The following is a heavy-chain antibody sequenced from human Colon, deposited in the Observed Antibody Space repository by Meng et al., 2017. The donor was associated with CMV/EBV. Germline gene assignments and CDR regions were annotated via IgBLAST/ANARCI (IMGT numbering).Heavy chain of an antibody. CDR1: GYTFTDYY. Sequence: ASVKVSCKASGYTFTDYYIHWVRQAPGHGLEWMGWMNSDAGNTVYAPQFRGRVTMTRDTSINTAYMELRSLKSDDTAVYYCARGSQSQRLLDYWGQGTLVTVSS. CDR3: ARGSQSQRLLDY. D-gene: IGHD6-25*01. V-gene: IGHV1-2*02. J-gene: IGHJ4*02. CDR2: MNSDAGNT.